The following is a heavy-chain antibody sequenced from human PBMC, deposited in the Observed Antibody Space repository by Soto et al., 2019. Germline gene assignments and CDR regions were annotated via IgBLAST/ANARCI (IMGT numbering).Heavy chain of an antibody. Sequence: ASVKVSCKASGFTFTSSAMQWVRQAPGQGLEWIAIIDLMGGSTNYAQEFQGRVTLTSDTSTSTVYMELSSLRFEDTALFYCARDLAAGDLWGQGTLVTVSS. CDR1: GFTFTSSA. V-gene: IGHV1-46*01. J-gene: IGHJ5*02. D-gene: IGHD6-13*01. CDR3: ARDLAAGDL. CDR2: IDLMGGST.